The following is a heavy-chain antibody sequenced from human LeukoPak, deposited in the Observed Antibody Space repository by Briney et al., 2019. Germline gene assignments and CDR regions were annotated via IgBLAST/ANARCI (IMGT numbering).Heavy chain of an antibody. CDR1: GGSFSGYY. D-gene: IGHD6-13*01. V-gene: IGHV4-34*01. CDR2: INHSGST. Sequence: SETLSLTCAVYGGSFSGYYWSWIRQPPGKGLEWIGEINHSGSTNYNPSLKSRVTISVDTSKSQFSLKLSSVTAADTAVYYCARETERYSSSWYTDNYFDYWGQGTLVTVSS. CDR3: ARETERYSSSWYTDNYFDY. J-gene: IGHJ4*02.